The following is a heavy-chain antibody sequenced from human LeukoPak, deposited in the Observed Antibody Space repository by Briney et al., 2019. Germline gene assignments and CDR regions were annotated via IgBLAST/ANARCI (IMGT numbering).Heavy chain of an antibody. J-gene: IGHJ4*02. CDR1: GVSVSSDY. D-gene: IGHD5-12*01. CDR2: IKQDGSEK. CDR3: ARDGTYTDYDPDFDI. Sequence: PGGSLRLSCAASGVSVSSDYMNWVRQAPGKGLEWVANIKQDGSEKYYVDSVKGRFTISRDNAKNSLYLQMNSLRAEDTAVFYCARDGTYTDYDPDFDIWGQGTLVTVSS. V-gene: IGHV3-7*04.